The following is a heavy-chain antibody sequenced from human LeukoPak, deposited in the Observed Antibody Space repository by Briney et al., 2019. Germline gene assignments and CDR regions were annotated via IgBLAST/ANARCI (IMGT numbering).Heavy chain of an antibody. D-gene: IGHD3-10*01. CDR1: GFTFDDYA. Sequence: PGGSLRLSCAASGFTFDDYAMHWVRQAPGKGLEWVSLISWDGGSTYYADSVKGRFTISRDNSKNSLYLQMNSLRAEDTALYYCAKDGWFGEPRPYYYYMDVWGKGTTVTVSS. J-gene: IGHJ6*03. CDR3: AKDGWFGEPRPYYYYMDV. V-gene: IGHV3-43D*03. CDR2: ISWDGGST.